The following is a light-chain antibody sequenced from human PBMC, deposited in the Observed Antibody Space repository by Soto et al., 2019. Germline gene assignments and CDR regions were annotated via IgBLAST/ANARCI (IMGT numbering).Light chain of an antibody. CDR1: TSNIGSNS. V-gene: IGLV1-44*01. CDR2: NND. CDR3: TAWDDTLNGPGVV. J-gene: IGLJ2*01. Sequence: SVLTQPPSASGTPGQRVTISCSGRTSNIGSNSVNWYQQLPGTAPRLLIYNNDQRPSGVPDRFSGSKSGTAASLAISGLQSEDEADYFCTAWDDTLNGPGVVFGGGTKLTVL.